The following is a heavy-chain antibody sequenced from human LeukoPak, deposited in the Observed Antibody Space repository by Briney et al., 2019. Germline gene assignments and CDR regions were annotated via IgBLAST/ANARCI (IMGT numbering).Heavy chain of an antibody. D-gene: IGHD3-10*01. CDR1: GGSISGFF. CDR2: IYYSGTM. V-gene: IGHV4-59*01. CDR3: ARVGYGSGSWGWFDP. Sequence: SETLSLSCTVSGGSISGFFWTWIRQSPGKGLEYIGYIYYSGTMDYNPTLKSRVSMSVDTSKNQFFLNLTSVTAADTAIYYCARVGYGSGSWGWFDPWGQGTLVTVSS. J-gene: IGHJ5*02.